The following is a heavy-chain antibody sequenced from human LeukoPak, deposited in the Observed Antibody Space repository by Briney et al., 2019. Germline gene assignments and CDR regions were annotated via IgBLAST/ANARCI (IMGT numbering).Heavy chain of an antibody. D-gene: IGHD3-10*01. CDR2: ISYDGGNK. Sequence: PGRSLRLSCAASGFTFNTYAMDWVRQAPGKGLEWVAIISYDGGNKYYADSVKGRLTISRDNFKNTLCLQMNSLRVEDTAVYYCARPTRGVIIDHLDYWGQGTLVTVSP. J-gene: IGHJ4*02. V-gene: IGHV3-30*14. CDR1: GFTFNTYA. CDR3: ARPTRGVIIDHLDY.